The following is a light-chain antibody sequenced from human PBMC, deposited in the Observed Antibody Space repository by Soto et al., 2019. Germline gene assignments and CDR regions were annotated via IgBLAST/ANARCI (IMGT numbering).Light chain of an antibody. J-gene: IGLJ2*01. V-gene: IGLV2-11*01. CDR1: SSDIGGYNY. CDR3: CSYAGSYTLV. Sequence: QSALTQPRSVSGSPGQSVTISCTGTSSDIGGYNYVSWYQQYPGKAPKVIIYDVSKWPSGVPDRFSGSKSGNTASLTISGLQDEDEDDYYCCSYAGSYTLVFGGGTKLTVL. CDR2: DVS.